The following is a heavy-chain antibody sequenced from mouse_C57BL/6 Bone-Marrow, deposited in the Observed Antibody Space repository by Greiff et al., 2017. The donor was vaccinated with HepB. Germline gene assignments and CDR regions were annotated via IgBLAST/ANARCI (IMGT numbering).Heavy chain of an antibody. CDR3: ARHEEIHPSITAVVAPAMDY. Sequence: QVQLQQSGAELVKPGASVKLSCKASGYTFTEYTIHWVKQRSGQGLEWIGWFYPGSGSIKYNEKFKDKATLTADKSSSTVYMELSRLTSEDSAVYFCARHEEIHPSITAVVAPAMDYWGQGTSVTVSS. J-gene: IGHJ4*01. V-gene: IGHV1-62-2*01. CDR1: GYTFTEYT. D-gene: IGHD1-1*01. CDR2: FYPGSGSI.